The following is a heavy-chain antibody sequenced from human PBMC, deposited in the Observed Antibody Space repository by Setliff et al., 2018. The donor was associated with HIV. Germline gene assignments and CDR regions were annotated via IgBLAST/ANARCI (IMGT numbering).Heavy chain of an antibody. CDR1: GGSISSSNW. Sequence: SETLSLTCAVSGGSISSSNWWSWIRQPPGKGLEWIGEINHSGSTNYNPSLKRRVTISVDTSKNQFSLKLNSVTAADTAVYYCASPTAIPHWGQGTLVTVSS. V-gene: IGHV4-4*02. CDR3: ASPTAIPH. D-gene: IGHD2-21*02. CDR2: INHSGST. J-gene: IGHJ4*02.